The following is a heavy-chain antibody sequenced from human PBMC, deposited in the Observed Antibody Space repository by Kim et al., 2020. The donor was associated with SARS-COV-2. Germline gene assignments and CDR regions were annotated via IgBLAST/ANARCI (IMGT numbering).Heavy chain of an antibody. D-gene: IGHD3-9*01. CDR2: ISYDGSNK. CDR1: GFTFSSYG. J-gene: IGHJ6*02. CDR3: AKDLKYYDILTGYLTSGVYYYYYGMDV. Sequence: GGSLRLSCAASGFTFSSYGMHWVRQAPGKGLEWVAVISYDGSNKYYADSVKGRFTISRDNSKNTLYLQINSLRAEDTAVYYCAKDLKYYDILTGYLTSGVYYYYYGMDVWGQGTTVTVSS. V-gene: IGHV3-30*18.